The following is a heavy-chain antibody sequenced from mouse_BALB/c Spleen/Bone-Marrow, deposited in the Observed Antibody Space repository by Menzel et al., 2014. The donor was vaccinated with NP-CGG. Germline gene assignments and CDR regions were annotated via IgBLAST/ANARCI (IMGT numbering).Heavy chain of an antibody. V-gene: IGHV1S137*01. CDR2: ISSYYGDA. Sequence: VQLMESGAELVWPGVSVKISCKGSGYTFTDYAIHWVKQSHAKSLERIGLISSYYGDASYNQKFKGKATMTVDKSSSTAYMDLARLTSEDSAIYYCARSGKVRNAMDYWGQGTSVTVSS. D-gene: IGHD2-14*01. J-gene: IGHJ4*01. CDR3: ARSGKVRNAMDY. CDR1: GYTFTDYA.